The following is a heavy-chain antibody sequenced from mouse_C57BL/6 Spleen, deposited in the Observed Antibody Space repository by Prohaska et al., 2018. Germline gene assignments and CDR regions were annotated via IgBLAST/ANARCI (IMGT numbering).Heavy chain of an antibody. CDR3: ARVGVLRGVFDY. V-gene: IGHV3-6*01. J-gene: IGHJ2*01. Sequence: DVQLQESGPGLVKPSQSLSLTCSVTGYSITSGYYWNWIRQFPGNKLEWMGYISYDGSNNYNPSLKNRISITRDTSKNQFFLKLNSVTTEDTDTYYCARVGVLRGVFDYWGQGTTLTVSA. CDR1: GYSITSGYY. D-gene: IGHD1-1*01. CDR2: ISYDGSN.